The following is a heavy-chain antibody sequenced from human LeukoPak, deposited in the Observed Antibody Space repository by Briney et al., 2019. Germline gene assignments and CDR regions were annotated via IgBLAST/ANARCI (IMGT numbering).Heavy chain of an antibody. V-gene: IGHV3-30*03. Sequence: GRSLRLSCAASGFTFSSYGMHWVRQAPGKGLEWVAVISYDGSNKYYADSVKGRFTISRDNSKNTLYLQMNSLRAEDTAVYYCARALIPWLTAMADGFDPWGQGTLVTVSS. CDR3: ARALIPWLTAMADGFDP. CDR2: ISYDGSNK. D-gene: IGHD5-18*01. CDR1: GFTFSSYG. J-gene: IGHJ5*02.